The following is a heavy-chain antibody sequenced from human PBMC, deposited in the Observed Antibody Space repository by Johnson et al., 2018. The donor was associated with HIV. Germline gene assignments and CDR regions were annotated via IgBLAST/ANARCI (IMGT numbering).Heavy chain of an antibody. Sequence: QVQLVESGGGLVQPGGSLRLSCAASGFTFSDYYMSWIRQAPVKGLEWVSYISSSGITIYYADSVKGRFTISRDNSKNTLYLQMNSLRAEDTAVYYCAKKDSGDAFDIWGQGTMVTVSS. CDR2: ISSSGITI. CDR3: AKKDSGDAFDI. CDR1: GFTFSDYY. D-gene: IGHD3-10*01. V-gene: IGHV3-11*01. J-gene: IGHJ3*02.